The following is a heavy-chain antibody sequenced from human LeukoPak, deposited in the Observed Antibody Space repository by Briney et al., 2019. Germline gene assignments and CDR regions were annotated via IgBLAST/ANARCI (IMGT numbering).Heavy chain of an antibody. D-gene: IGHD5-18*01. CDR3: ARGHRYSYGITMDY. Sequence: SVKVSCKASGGTFSSYAISWVRQAPGQGLEWMGGIIPIFGTANYAQKFQGRVTITADKSTSTAYMELSSLRSEDTAVYYCARGHRYSYGITMDYWGQGTLVTVSS. CDR2: IIPIFGTA. CDR1: GGTFSSYA. V-gene: IGHV1-69*06. J-gene: IGHJ4*02.